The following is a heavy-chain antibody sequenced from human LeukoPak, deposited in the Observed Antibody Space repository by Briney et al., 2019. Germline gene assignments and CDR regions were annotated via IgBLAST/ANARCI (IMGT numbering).Heavy chain of an antibody. CDR1: GFIFSSYW. CDR2: ISFDGSDA. J-gene: IGHJ4*02. Sequence: PGGSLRLSCAASGFIFSSYWMHWVRQVPGKGLVWVSCISFDGSDATYADSVKGRFTISRDNSRNTLYLQMNSLRTEDTAVYYCAKDSETGGALYWGQGTLVTVSS. V-gene: IGHV3-74*01. CDR3: AKDSETGGALY. D-gene: IGHD7-27*01.